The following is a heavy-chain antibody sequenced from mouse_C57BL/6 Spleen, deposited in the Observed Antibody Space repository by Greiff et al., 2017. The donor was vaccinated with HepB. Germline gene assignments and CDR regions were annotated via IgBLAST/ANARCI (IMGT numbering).Heavy chain of an antibody. J-gene: IGHJ2*01. V-gene: IGHV5-6*01. CDR1: GFTFSSYG. Sequence: EVKLVESGGDLVKPGGSLKLSCAASGFTFSSYGMSWVRQTPDKRLEWVATISSGGSYTYYPDSVKGRFTISRDNAKNTLDLQMSSLKSEDTAMYYCARHQSITTVVNFDYWGQGTTLTVSS. CDR2: ISSGGSYT. D-gene: IGHD1-1*01. CDR3: ARHQSITTVVNFDY.